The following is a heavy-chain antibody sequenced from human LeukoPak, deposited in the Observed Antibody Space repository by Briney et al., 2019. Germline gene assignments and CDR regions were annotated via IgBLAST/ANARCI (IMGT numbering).Heavy chain of an antibody. CDR2: IAHDGSLK. V-gene: IGHV3-33*05. CDR3: ARGPTVVNDAFDI. J-gene: IGHJ3*02. D-gene: IGHD4-23*01. CDR1: GFSFSNHG. Sequence: GGSLRLSCAGSGFSFSNHGMHWVRQAPGKGLEWVAVIAHDGSLKFYADSVKGRFTISRDNSKNTLYLQMNSLRAEDTAVYYCARGPTVVNDAFDIWGQGTMVTVSS.